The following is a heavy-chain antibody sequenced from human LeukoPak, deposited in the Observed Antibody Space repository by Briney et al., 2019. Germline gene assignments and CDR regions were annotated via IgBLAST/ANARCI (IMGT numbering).Heavy chain of an antibody. V-gene: IGHV4-61*02. CDR3: ATGRGAYYDYVWGSPPAY. CDR1: GGSISSGRYY. CDR2: IYTSGRT. Sequence: PSQTLSLTCTAPGGSISSGRYYWSSIRQPAGKGLERIGRIYTSGRTNYNPSLNSRLTKSVDTSKNQFSLTLSSVHAADTAVCYWATGRGAYYDYVWGSPPAYWGQGTLVTVPS. J-gene: IGHJ4*02. D-gene: IGHD3-16*01.